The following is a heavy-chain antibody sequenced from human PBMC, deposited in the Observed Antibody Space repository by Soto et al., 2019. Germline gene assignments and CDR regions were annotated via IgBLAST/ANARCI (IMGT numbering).Heavy chain of an antibody. CDR3: ATRTNYYYYYGMDV. V-gene: IGHV1-24*01. CDR2: FDPEDGET. CDR1: GYTLTELS. J-gene: IGHJ6*02. Sequence: ASVKVSCKVSGYTLTELSMHWVRQAPGKGLEWMGGFDPEDGETIYAQKFQGRVTMTEDTSTDTAYMELSSLRSEDTAVYYCATRTNYYYYYGMDVWGQGTTVTVSS.